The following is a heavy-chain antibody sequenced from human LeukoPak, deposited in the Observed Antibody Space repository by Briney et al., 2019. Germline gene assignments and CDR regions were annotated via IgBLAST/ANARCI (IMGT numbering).Heavy chain of an antibody. D-gene: IGHD1-1*01. CDR3: ARATLQLERRPFDY. V-gene: IGHV4-34*01. J-gene: IGHJ4*02. CDR2: INRSGST. CDR1: GASFSGYY. Sequence: PSETLSLTCAVYGASFSGYYWSWIRQPPGKGLEWIGEINRSGSTNYNPSLKSRVTISEDTSKNQFSLKLSSVTAADTAVYYCARATLQLERRPFDYWGQGTLVTVSS.